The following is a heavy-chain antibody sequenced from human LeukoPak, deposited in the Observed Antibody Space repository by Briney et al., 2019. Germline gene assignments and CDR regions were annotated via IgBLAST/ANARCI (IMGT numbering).Heavy chain of an antibody. CDR1: GVSTRSRDYQ. CDR2: IYYSGST. V-gene: IGHV4-39*01. Sequence: SETLSLTCTVSGVSTRSRDYQWVWIRQPPGKGLEWIGSIYYSGSTYYNPSLKSPVTISVDTSKNQFSLRLTSVTAADTAVYYCSRRGLRTTNWYFDLWGRGTLVTVSS. D-gene: IGHD1-7*01. CDR3: SRRGLRTTNWYFDL. J-gene: IGHJ2*01.